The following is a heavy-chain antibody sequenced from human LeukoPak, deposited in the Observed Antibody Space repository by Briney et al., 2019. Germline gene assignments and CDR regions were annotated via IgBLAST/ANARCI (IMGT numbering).Heavy chain of an antibody. Sequence: GGSLRLSCAASGFTFDDYAMHWVRQGPGKGLEWVSLISWDGGNTYYADSVKGRFTISRDNAENSLYLLLNSLRVEDTAVYYCARGSTLGSCTSSSCHNWFDPWGQGTLVTVSS. J-gene: IGHJ5*02. CDR1: GFTFDDYA. V-gene: IGHV3-43D*03. CDR3: ARGSTLGSCTSSSCHNWFDP. CDR2: ISWDGGNT. D-gene: IGHD2-2*01.